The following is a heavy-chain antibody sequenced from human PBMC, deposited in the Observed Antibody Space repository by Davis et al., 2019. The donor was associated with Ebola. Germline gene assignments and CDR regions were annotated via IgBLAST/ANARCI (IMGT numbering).Heavy chain of an antibody. Sequence: GGSLRLSCAASGFISSSYWMSWVRQAPGKGLEWVANIKEEGSEQYYVDSVKGRFTISRDNAKNSLYLQMNSLRAEDTALYYCAKGGDFDYWGQGTLVTVSS. CDR2: IKEEGSEQ. CDR1: GFISSSYW. V-gene: IGHV3-7*03. CDR3: AKGGDFDY. D-gene: IGHD3-10*01. J-gene: IGHJ4*02.